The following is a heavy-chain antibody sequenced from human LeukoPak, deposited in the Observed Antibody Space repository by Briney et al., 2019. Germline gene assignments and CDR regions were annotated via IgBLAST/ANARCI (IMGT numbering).Heavy chain of an antibody. V-gene: IGHV4-39*01. J-gene: IGHJ4*02. D-gene: IGHD6-13*01. CDR2: IYYSGST. CDR3: ARLSSWQQLVDLPY. Sequence: SETLSLTCTVSGGSISSSSYYWGWIRQPPGKGLEWIGSIYYSGSTYYNPSLKSRVTISVDTSKNQFSLKLSSVTAADTAVYYCARLSSWQQLVDLPYWGQGTLVTVSS. CDR1: GGSISSSSYY.